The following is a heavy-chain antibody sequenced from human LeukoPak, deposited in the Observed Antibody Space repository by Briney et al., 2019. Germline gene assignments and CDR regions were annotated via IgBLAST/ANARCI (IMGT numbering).Heavy chain of an antibody. Sequence: PSETLSLTCAVYGGSFSGYYWSWIRQPPGKGLEWIGEINHSGSTNYNSSLKSRVTISVDTSKNQFSLKLTSVTAADTAVYYCARAEINDYSRYWGQGIPVIVSS. V-gene: IGHV4-34*01. CDR3: ARAEINDYSRY. CDR1: GGSFSGYY. D-gene: IGHD4-11*01. CDR2: INHSGST. J-gene: IGHJ4*02.